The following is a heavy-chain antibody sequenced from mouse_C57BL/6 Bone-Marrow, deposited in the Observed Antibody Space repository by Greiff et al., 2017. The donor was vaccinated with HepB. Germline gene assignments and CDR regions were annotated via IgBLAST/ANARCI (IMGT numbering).Heavy chain of an antibody. CDR2: ISSGGSYT. CDR3: ARQRTLTVS. J-gene: IGHJ3*01. V-gene: IGHV5-6*01. Sequence: EVNVVESGGDLVKPGGSPKLSCAASGFTFSSYGMSWVRQTPDKRLEWVATISSGGSYTYYPDSVKGRFTISRDNAKNTLYLQMSSLKSEDTAMYYCARQRTLTVSGGQGTLVTVSA. CDR1: GFTFSSYG.